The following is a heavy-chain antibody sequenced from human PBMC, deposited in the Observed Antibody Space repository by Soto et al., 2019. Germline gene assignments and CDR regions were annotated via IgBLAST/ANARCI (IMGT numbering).Heavy chain of an antibody. CDR1: GYTFTSYG. J-gene: IGHJ6*03. Sequence: ASVKVSCKASGYTFTSYGISWVRQAPGQGLEWMGWISAYNGNTNYAQKLQGRVTMTTDISTSTAYMELRSLRSDDTAVYYCARLYSSSWGGTYYYYYYMDVWGKGTTVTVSS. CDR2: ISAYNGNT. D-gene: IGHD6-13*01. CDR3: ARLYSSSWGGTYYYYYYMDV. V-gene: IGHV1-18*01.